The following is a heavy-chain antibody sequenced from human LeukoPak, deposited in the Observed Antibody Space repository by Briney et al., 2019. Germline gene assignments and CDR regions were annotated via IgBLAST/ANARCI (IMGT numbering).Heavy chain of an antibody. CDR1: GFTFSSYS. D-gene: IGHD5-12*01. Sequence: PGGSLRLSCAASGFTFSSYSMNWVRQAPGKGLEWVSYISSSGSTIYYADSVKGRFTISRDNAKNSLYLQMNSLRAEDTAVYYCARSLESGYDLGGNFGNWGQGTLVTVSS. CDR2: ISSSGSTI. CDR3: ARSLESGYDLGGNFGN. V-gene: IGHV3-48*04. J-gene: IGHJ4*02.